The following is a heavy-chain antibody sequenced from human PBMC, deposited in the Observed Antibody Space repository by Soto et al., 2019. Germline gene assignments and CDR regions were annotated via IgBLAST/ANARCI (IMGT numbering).Heavy chain of an antibody. D-gene: IGHD6-25*01. V-gene: IGHV1-8*01. CDR1: GYTFTSYN. Sequence: QVQLVQSGAEVKKPGASVKVSCKASGYTFTSYNINWVRLATGQGLEWMGWMNPNSGNTGYAQKFQGRVTMTRNTSISTAYMELSSLRSEDTAVYYCARELYSSVRFDPWGQGTLVTVSS. CDR3: ARELYSSVRFDP. J-gene: IGHJ5*02. CDR2: MNPNSGNT.